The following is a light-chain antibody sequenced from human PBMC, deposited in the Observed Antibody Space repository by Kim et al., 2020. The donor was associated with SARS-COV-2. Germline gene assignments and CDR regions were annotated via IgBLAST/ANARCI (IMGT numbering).Light chain of an antibody. J-gene: IGKJ4*01. Sequence: LSPGERPPPSCGASRSVSTYLPGYQHKPGQAPRLLICDAPTRATGIPARFSGSGSGKDFTPTINSLEPEDFAVYYCQQRTVWPLTFGGGTKVDIK. CDR1: RSVSTY. CDR2: DAP. V-gene: IGKV3-11*01. CDR3: QQRTVWPLT.